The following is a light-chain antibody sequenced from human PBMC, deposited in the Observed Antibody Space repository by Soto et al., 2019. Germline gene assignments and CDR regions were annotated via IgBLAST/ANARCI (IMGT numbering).Light chain of an antibody. V-gene: IGKV3-20*01. CDR3: HQYGSSPST. CDR1: QSVSSNY. CDR2: GAS. Sequence: EIVLTHSPGTLALSPCERATLSFSASQSVSSNYLAWYQQKPGQAPRLLIYGASSRATGIPDRISGSGSGTDFTLTISRLEPEDFAVYYCHQYGSSPSTFGQGTKVDIK. J-gene: IGKJ1*01.